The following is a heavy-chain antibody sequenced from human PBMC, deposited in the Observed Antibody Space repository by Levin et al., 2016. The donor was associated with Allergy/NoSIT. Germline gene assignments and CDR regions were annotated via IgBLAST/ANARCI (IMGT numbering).Heavy chain of an antibody. V-gene: IGHV3-7*01. D-gene: IGHD5-24*01. J-gene: IGHJ4*02. Sequence: WIRQPPGKGLEWVANIKTNGREGWYVDSVKGRFTISRDNAKNSLFLQMHGLTAEDTAVYYCARDRGDGYNYRTPFDYWGQGALVTVSS. CDR3: ARDRGDGYNYRTPFDY. CDR2: IKTNGREG.